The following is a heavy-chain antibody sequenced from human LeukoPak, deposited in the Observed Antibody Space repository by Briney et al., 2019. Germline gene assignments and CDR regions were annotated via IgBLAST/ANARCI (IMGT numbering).Heavy chain of an antibody. D-gene: IGHD3-10*01. CDR2: IYTSGST. CDR1: GGSISSSSYY. Sequence: PSETLSLTCTVPGGSISSSSYYWGWIRQPAGKGLEWIGRIYTSGSTKYNPSLKSRVTISVDTSKKQFSLKLSSVTAADTAMYYCAGNYYGSGSYYSEDRYWGQGTLVTVSS. V-gene: IGHV4-61*02. J-gene: IGHJ4*02. CDR3: AGNYYGSGSYYSEDRY.